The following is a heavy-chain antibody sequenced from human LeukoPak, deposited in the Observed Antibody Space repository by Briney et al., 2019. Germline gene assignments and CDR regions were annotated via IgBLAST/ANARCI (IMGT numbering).Heavy chain of an antibody. V-gene: IGHV4-34*01. CDR3: ARVTVSWGRPYYFDY. D-gene: IGHD3-16*01. CDR1: GGSFSGYY. CDR2: INHSGST. Sequence: SETLSLTCAVYGGSFSGYYWSWIRQPPGKGLERIGEINHSGSTNYNPSLKSRVTISVDTSKNQFSLELSSVTAADTAVYYCARVTVSWGRPYYFDYWGQGTLVTVSS. J-gene: IGHJ4*02.